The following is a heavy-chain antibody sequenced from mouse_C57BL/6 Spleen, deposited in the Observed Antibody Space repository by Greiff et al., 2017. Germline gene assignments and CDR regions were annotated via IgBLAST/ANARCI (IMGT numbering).Heavy chain of an antibody. J-gene: IGHJ2*01. CDR2: INPSNGVT. Sequence: VQLQQPGTELVKPGASVKLSCKASGYTFTSYWMHWVKQRPGQGLEWIGNINPSNGVTNYNEKFKSKATLPVDKSSSKAYMQLSSLTSEDSAVYYCARGGGVRYDYFAYWGQGTTLTVSS. V-gene: IGHV1-53*01. D-gene: IGHD1-1*01. CDR3: ARGGGVRYDYFAY. CDR1: GYTFTSYW.